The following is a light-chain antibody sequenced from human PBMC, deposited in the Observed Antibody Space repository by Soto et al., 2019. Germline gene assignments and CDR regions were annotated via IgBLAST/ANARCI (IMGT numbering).Light chain of an antibody. J-gene: IGLJ2*01. CDR1: SSDVGSYHL. CDR2: EAS. Sequence: QSALTQPASVSGSPGQSITISCTGTSSDVGSYHLVSWYQQHPGKAPKLIIYEASKRPSGVSNRFSGSKSGNTASLTISGLQTEDEADYYCCSYAGSSTSVVFGGGTQLTVL. V-gene: IGLV2-23*01. CDR3: CSYAGSSTSVV.